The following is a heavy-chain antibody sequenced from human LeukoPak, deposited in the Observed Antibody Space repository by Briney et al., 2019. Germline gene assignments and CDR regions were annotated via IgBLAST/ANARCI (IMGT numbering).Heavy chain of an antibody. CDR1: GYTFTSYG. CDR2: ISAYNGNT. Sequence: ASVKVSCKASGYTFTSYGISWVRQAPGQGLEWMGWISAYNGNTNYAQKLQGRVTVTTDTSTSTAYMELRSPRSDDTAVYYCARVLDCGGDCFHFDYWGQGTLVTVSS. V-gene: IGHV1-18*01. CDR3: ARVLDCGGDCFHFDY. D-gene: IGHD2-21*02. J-gene: IGHJ4*02.